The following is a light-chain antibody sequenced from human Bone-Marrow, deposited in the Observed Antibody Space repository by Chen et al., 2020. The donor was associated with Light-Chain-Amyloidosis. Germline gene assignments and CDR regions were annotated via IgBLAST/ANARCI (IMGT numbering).Light chain of an antibody. CDR2: RYT. CDR1: DLPTKY. V-gene: IGLV3-25*03. Sequence: SYELTQPPSVSVSPGQTARITCSGDDLPTKYAYWYQQKPGQAPVLVIHRYTERPSGISERFSGSSSGTTATLTISGVQAEDEAADHCQSADSSGTYEVIFGGGTKLTVL. CDR3: QSADSSGTYEVI. J-gene: IGLJ2*01.